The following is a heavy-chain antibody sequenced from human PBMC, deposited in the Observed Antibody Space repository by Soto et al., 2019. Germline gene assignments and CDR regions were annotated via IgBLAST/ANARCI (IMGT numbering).Heavy chain of an antibody. CDR1: GFTFSSYS. D-gene: IGHD3-3*01. V-gene: IGHV3-21*01. CDR2: ISSSSSYI. CDR3: ASHDVWSGVPFDP. Sequence: EVQLVESGGGLVKPGGSLRLSCAASGFTFSSYSMNWVRQAPGKGLDWVSSISSSSSYIYYADSVKGRFTISRDNAKNPLYLQMHSLRAGDTAVYYCASHDVWSGVPFDPWGQGTLVTVSS. J-gene: IGHJ5*02.